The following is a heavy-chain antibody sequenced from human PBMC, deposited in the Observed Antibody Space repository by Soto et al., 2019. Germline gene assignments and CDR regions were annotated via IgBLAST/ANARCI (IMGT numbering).Heavy chain of an antibody. CDR3: AKDKNYYDSSGFDY. CDR2: ISYDGSNK. J-gene: IGHJ4*02. Sequence: GGSLRLSCAASGFTFSSYGMHWVRQAPGKGLEWVAVISYDGSNKYYADSVKGRFTISRDNSKNTLYLQMNSRRAEDTAVYYCAKDKNYYDSSGFDYWGQGTLVTVSS. V-gene: IGHV3-30*18. CDR1: GFTFSSYG. D-gene: IGHD3-22*01.